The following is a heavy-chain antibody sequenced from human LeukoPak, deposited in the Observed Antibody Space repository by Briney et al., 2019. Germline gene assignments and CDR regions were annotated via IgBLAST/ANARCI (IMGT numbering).Heavy chain of an antibody. V-gene: IGHV1-2*02. CDR1: GYTFTGYW. CDR3: ARDPGYLQSDY. CDR2: MHPNSGVT. D-gene: IGHD4-11*01. Sequence: ASVKVSCKASGYTFTGYWIHWVRQAPGQGPGWMGCMHPNSGVTGYAQRFQGRVTMTRDTSISTAYMDLSSLRSDDTAVYYCARDPGYLQSDYWGQGTLVTVPS. J-gene: IGHJ4*02.